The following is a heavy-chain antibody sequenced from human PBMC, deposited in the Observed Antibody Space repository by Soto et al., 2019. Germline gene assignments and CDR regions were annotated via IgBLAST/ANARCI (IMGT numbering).Heavy chain of an antibody. J-gene: IGHJ6*02. CDR2: INHSGST. Sequence: NPSETLSLTCAVYGGSFSGYYWSWIRHPPGKGLEWIGEINHSGSTNYNPSLKSRVTISVDTSKNQFSLKLSSVTAADTAVYYCARGGSDYYDSSGYYPPPKYYYYGMDVWGQGTTVTVSS. V-gene: IGHV4-34*01. CDR1: GGSFSGYY. CDR3: ARGGSDYYDSSGYYPPPKYYYYGMDV. D-gene: IGHD3-22*01.